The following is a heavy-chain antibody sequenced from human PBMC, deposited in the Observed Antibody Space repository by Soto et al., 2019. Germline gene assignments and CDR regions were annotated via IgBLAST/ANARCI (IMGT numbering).Heavy chain of an antibody. CDR3: ARVGVSGSYRLHWFDP. J-gene: IGHJ5*02. CDR2: IIPIFGTA. V-gene: IGHV1-69*13. Sequence: GASVKVSCKASGGTFSSYAVSWVRQAPGQGLEWMGGIIPIFGTANYAQKFQGRVTITADESTSTAYMELSSLRSEDTAVYYCARVGVSGSYRLHWFDPWGQGTLVTVSS. D-gene: IGHD3-16*02. CDR1: GGTFSSYA.